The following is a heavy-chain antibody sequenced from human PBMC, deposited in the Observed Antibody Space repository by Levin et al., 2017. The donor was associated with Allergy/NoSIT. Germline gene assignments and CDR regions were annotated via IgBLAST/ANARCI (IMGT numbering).Heavy chain of an antibody. V-gene: IGHV3-9*01. D-gene: IGHD6-19*01. Sequence: SLKISCAASGFTFDDYAMHWVRQAPGKGLEWVSGISWKSGSIGYADSVKGRFTISRDNAKNSLYLQMNSLRAEDTALYYCAKDPQKYSGGWYNYGMDVWGQGTTVTVSS. CDR1: GFTFDDYA. CDR2: ISWKSGSI. CDR3: AKDPQKYSGGWYNYGMDV. J-gene: IGHJ6*02.